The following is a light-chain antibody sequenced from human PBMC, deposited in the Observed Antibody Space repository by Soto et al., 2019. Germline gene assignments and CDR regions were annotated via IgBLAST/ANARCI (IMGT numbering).Light chain of an antibody. V-gene: IGKV1-8*01. Sequence: AIRMTQSPSSLSASAGDRAAISCRASQGVGRYLAWYQQKPGQAPKLLIYGASTLQSGVPSRFSGGGSGTDFTLTISCLQSEDFATYYCQHYKNYPWTFGQGTKVEIK. CDR3: QHYKNYPWT. J-gene: IGKJ1*01. CDR1: QGVGRY. CDR2: GAS.